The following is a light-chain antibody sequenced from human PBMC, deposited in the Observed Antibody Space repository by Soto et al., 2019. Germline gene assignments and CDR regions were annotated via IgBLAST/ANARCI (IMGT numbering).Light chain of an antibody. CDR3: QKYTIAP. J-gene: IGKJ1*01. CDR1: QGISNY. CDR2: AAS. V-gene: IGKV1-27*01. Sequence: DIQMTQSPSSLSASVGDRVTITCRASQGISNYLAWYQQKPGKVPKLLIYAASTLQSGVPSRFSGSGSGTDFTLTIRSLQPQDLAPYYCQKYTIAPFGQATNVEIK.